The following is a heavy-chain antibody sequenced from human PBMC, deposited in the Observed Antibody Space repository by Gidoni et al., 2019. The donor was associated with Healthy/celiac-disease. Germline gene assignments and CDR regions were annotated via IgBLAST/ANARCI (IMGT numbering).Heavy chain of an antibody. CDR3: ARDLARWLQLGTFDY. J-gene: IGHJ4*02. CDR1: GYTFTSYY. V-gene: IGHV1-46*01. CDR2: INPSGGST. Sequence: QVQLVQSGAEVKKPGASVKVSCKASGYTFTSYYMHWVRQAPGQGLEWMGIINPSGGSTSYAQKFQGRVTMTRDTSTSTVYMELSSLRSEDTAVYYCARDLARWLQLGTFDYWGQGTLVTVSS. D-gene: IGHD5-12*01.